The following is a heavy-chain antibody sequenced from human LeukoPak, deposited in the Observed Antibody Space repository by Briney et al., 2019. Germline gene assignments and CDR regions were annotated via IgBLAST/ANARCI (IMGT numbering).Heavy chain of an antibody. V-gene: IGHV3-15*01. CDR3: TTEIRKVTMVRGARNY. J-gene: IGHJ4*02. CDR2: IQSKTDGGTT. CDR1: GFTFSNPW. Sequence: GRSLRPSCAASGFTFSNPWLSWVSQAPRKGLGWVGRIQSKTDGGTTDYAAPVKGRFTSSRDDSKNTLYLQMNSLKTEDTAVYYCTTEIRKVTMVRGARNYWGQGTLVTVSS. D-gene: IGHD3-10*01.